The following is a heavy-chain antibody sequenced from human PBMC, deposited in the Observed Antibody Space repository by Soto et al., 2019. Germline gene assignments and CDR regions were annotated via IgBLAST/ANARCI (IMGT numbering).Heavy chain of an antibody. Sequence: LRLSCAASGFIFTSYSMVWVRLAPGKGLEWVASISSGSDSIFYADSVKGRFTVSRDNAKKSLFLQMNDLRAEDTAVYFCARDRSADRFVQYFQHWGQGTQVTVSS. CDR3: ARDRSADRFVQYFQH. CDR1: GFIFTSYS. CDR2: ISSGSDSI. D-gene: IGHD6-19*01. V-gene: IGHV3-21*01. J-gene: IGHJ1*01.